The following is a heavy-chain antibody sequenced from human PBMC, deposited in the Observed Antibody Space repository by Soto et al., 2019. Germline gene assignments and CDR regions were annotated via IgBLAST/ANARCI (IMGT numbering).Heavy chain of an antibody. J-gene: IGHJ4*02. CDR1: GYTFTSYG. CDR3: ARDRDSSGWYGSPDY. CDR2: ISAYNGNT. Sequence: ASVKVSCKASGYTFTSYGISWVRQAPGQGLEWMGWISAYNGNTNYAQKLQGRVTMTTDTSTSTAYMELRSLRSDDTAVYYCARDRDSSGWYGSPDYWGQGTLVTVYS. D-gene: IGHD6-19*01. V-gene: IGHV1-18*01.